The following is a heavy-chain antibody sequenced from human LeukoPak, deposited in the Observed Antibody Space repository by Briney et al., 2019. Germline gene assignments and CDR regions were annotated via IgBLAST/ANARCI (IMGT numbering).Heavy chain of an antibody. V-gene: IGHV1-69*05. J-gene: IGHJ5*02. D-gene: IGHD4-17*01. CDR2: IIPIFGTA. Sequence: ASVKVSCKPSGGTFSSYAISWVRQAPGQALEWMGGIIPIFGTANYAQKFQGRVTITTDESTSTAYMELSSLRSEDTAVYYCAGREDYGRFDPWGEGTLVTVSS. CDR3: AGREDYGRFDP. CDR1: GGTFSSYA.